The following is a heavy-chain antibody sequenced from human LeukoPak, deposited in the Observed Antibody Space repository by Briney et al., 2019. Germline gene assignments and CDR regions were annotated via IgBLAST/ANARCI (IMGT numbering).Heavy chain of an antibody. CDR2: ISSSSSYI. J-gene: IGHJ3*02. CDR3: ARDCSSTSCGGAFDI. D-gene: IGHD2-2*01. Sequence: PGGSLRLSCAASGFTFSSYSMNWVRQAPGKGLEWVSSISSSSSYIYYADSVKGRFTISRDNAKNSLYLQMNSLRAEDTAVYYCARDCSSTSCGGAFDIWGQGTMVTVSS. V-gene: IGHV3-21*01. CDR1: GFTFSSYS.